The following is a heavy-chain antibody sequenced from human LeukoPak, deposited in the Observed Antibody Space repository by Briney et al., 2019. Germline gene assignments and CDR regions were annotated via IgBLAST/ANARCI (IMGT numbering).Heavy chain of an antibody. CDR2: IYYSGST. CDR1: GGSISSSSYY. CDR3: ARDMIPYNWNGLDAFDI. J-gene: IGHJ3*02. Sequence: SETLSLTCTVSGGSISSSSYYWGWIRQPPGKGLEWIGSIYYSGSTYYNPSLKSRVTISVDTSKNQFSLKLSSVTAADTAVYYCARDMIPYNWNGLDAFDIWGQGTMVTVSS. V-gene: IGHV4-39*07. D-gene: IGHD1-20*01.